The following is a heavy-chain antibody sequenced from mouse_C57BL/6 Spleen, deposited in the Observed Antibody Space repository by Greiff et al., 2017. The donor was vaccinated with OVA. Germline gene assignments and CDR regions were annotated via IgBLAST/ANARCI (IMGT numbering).Heavy chain of an antibody. Sequence: EVKLVESGGGLVKPGGSLKLSCAASGFTFSSYAMSWVRQTPDKRLEWVATISDGGSYTYYPDNVKGRFTISRDNAKNNLYLQMSHLKSEDTAMYYCARVGYDDFDYWGQGTTLTVSS. CDR3: ARVGYDDFDY. J-gene: IGHJ2*01. CDR2: ISDGGSYT. V-gene: IGHV5-4*03. CDR1: GFTFSSYA. D-gene: IGHD2-2*01.